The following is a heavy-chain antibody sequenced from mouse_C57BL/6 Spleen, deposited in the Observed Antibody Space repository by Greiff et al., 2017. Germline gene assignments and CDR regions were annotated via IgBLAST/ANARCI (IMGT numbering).Heavy chain of an antibody. CDR3: AREGRVVARGFAD. Sequence: QVQLQQSGAELVKPGASVKMSCKASGYTFTSYWITWVKQRPGQGLEWIGDIYPGSGSTNYNEKFKSKATLTVDTSSSTAYMQLSSLTSEDSAVYDCAREGRVVARGFADWGQGTLVTVSA. D-gene: IGHD1-1*01. CDR2: IYPGSGST. J-gene: IGHJ3*01. CDR1: GYTFTSYW. V-gene: IGHV1-55*01.